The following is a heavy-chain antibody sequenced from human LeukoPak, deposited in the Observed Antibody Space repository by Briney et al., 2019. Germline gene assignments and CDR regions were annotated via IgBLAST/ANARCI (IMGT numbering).Heavy chain of an antibody. CDR3: AGLGVSGYEKNFHI. CDR1: GFTFSDYY. Sequence: GGSLRLSCAASGFTFSDYYMDWVRQAPGKGLEWVGRTRNKANSYTTEYAASVKGRFTISRDDSKNSLYLQMNSLKTEDTAVYYCAGLGVSGYEKNFHIWGQGTMVTVSS. V-gene: IGHV3-72*01. J-gene: IGHJ3*02. D-gene: IGHD5-12*01. CDR2: TRNKANSYTT.